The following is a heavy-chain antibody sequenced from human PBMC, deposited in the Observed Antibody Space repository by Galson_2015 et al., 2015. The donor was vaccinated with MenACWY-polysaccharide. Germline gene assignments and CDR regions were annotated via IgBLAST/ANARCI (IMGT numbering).Heavy chain of an antibody. CDR2: IWYDGSNK. CDR3: AAGNYYGMDV. Sequence: LRLSCAASGFTFRNYGMHWVRQAPGKGLEWVTVIWYDGSNKYYADSVKGRFTISRDNSKNTLYLQMNSLRAEDTAVYYCAAGNYYGMDVWGQGTTVTVSS. V-gene: IGHV3-33*01. CDR1: GFTFRNYG. J-gene: IGHJ6*02.